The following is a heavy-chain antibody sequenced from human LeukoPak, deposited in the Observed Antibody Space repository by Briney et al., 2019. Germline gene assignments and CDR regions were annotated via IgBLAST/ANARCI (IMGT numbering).Heavy chain of an antibody. CDR2: IHYSGNT. J-gene: IGHJ3*02. V-gene: IGHV4-39*01. D-gene: IGHD1-26*01. Sequence: SETLSLTCTVSGGSISSSKYYWGWIRQPPGKGLEWIGSIHYSGNTYYNPSLESRVTISVDTSKNQFSLKLSSVTAADTAVYYCARLLVGATTGAFDIWGQGTMVTVSS. CDR3: ARLLVGATTGAFDI. CDR1: GGSISSSKYY.